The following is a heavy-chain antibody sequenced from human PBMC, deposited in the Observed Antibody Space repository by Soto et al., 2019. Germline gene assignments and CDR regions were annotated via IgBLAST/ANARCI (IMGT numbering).Heavy chain of an antibody. Sequence: ASVKVSCKASGYTFTGYYMHWVRQAPGQGLEWMGWINPNSGGTNYAQKFQGRVTMTRDTSISTAYMELSRLRSDDTAVYYCARRRGYSGYDEDDAFDIWGQGTMVTVPS. V-gene: IGHV1-2*02. CDR3: ARRRGYSGYDEDDAFDI. D-gene: IGHD5-12*01. CDR2: INPNSGGT. CDR1: GYTFTGYY. J-gene: IGHJ3*02.